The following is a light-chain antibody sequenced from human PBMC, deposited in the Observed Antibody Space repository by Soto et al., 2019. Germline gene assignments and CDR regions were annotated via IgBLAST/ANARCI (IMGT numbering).Light chain of an antibody. CDR3: QKYDTAPQT. CDR2: AAS. J-gene: IGKJ1*01. Sequence: DIQMTQSPSSLSASVGDRVTITCRASQGIIDYLAWYQQKPGKAPELLIYAASTLQSGVPSRFSGSGSGTDFTLTISSLQPEDVATYYCQKYDTAPQTFGTGTRVDIK. CDR1: QGIIDY. V-gene: IGKV1-27*01.